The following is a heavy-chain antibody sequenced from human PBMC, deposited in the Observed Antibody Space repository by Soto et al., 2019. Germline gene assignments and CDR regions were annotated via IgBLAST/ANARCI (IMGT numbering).Heavy chain of an antibody. D-gene: IGHD3-22*01. CDR1: GFIFSDYY. J-gene: IGHJ4*02. CDR3: ARDRGYYDSSGYFDY. V-gene: IGHV3-11*01. Sequence: LRLSCAASGFIFSDYYMSWIRQAPGKGLEWISYISSSDNIIYYADSVKGRFTISRDNAKNSLYLQMNSLRAEDTAVYYCARDRGYYDSSGYFDYWGQGTLLTVSS. CDR2: ISSSDNII.